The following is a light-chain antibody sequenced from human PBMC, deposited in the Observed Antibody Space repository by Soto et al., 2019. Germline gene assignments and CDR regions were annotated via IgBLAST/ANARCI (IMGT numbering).Light chain of an antibody. CDR3: QQSFSTLLS. V-gene: IGKV1-39*01. CDR1: QSISGY. J-gene: IGKJ4*01. Sequence: DIQMTQSPSTLPASVGDRVTITCRASQSISGYLNWYQQKPGKAPKLLISGASTLQSGVPSRFSGRGSGTDFTLAISSLQPEDVAVYYCQQSFSTLLSFGGGTKV. CDR2: GAS.